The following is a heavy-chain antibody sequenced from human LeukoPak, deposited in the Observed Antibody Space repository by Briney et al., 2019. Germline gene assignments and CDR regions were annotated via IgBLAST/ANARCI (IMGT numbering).Heavy chain of an antibody. D-gene: IGHD6-19*01. V-gene: IGHV1-58*02. CDR2: IDVGSGNT. Sequence: SVKVSCKASGFTFTSSAMQWVRQARGQRLEWIGWIDVGSGNTNYAQKFQERVTITRDMSTSTAYMELSSLRSEDTAVYYCAANGGHSSGWEDYYYYYMDVWGKGTTVTVSS. CDR3: AANGGHSSGWEDYYYYYMDV. CDR1: GFTFTSSA. J-gene: IGHJ6*03.